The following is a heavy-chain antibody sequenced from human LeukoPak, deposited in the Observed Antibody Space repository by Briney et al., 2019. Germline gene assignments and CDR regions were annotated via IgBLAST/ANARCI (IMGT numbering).Heavy chain of an antibody. CDR1: GPSMTSHF. J-gene: IGHJ4*02. Sequence: SETLSLTCSASGPSMTSHFWSWIRQPAGRSLEWIGHISNRGRTTYNPSLSSRVTMSLDTSKNEFSLKLTSVTAADTAVYFCARTSSSWLIFDSWGQGRPVTVSS. CDR3: ARTSSSWLIFDS. V-gene: IGHV4-4*07. D-gene: IGHD6-13*01. CDR2: ISNRGRT.